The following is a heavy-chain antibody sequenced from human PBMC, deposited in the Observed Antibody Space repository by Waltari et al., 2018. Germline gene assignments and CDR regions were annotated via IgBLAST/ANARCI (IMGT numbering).Heavy chain of an antibody. CDR2: VYYRGAT. D-gene: IGHD2-15*01. Sequence: QLQLQESDPGLLKPSATLPPTCSVSVGSIYSSSSYWGWVRQPPGKGLEWIGTVYYRGATQYNQSLKGRVTISIDTSRNQFSLKLTSVTAADTAVYYCAVEWRGGPVVGPQGDYWGRGTLVSVSS. V-gene: IGHV4-39*07. CDR1: VGSIYSSSSY. J-gene: IGHJ4*02. CDR3: AVEWRGGPVVGPQGDY.